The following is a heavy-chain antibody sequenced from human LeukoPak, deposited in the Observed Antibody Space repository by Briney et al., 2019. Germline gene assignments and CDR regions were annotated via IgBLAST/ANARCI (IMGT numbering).Heavy chain of an antibody. D-gene: IGHD2-21*02. Sequence: SETLSLTCPVSGGSISSGSYDWSWIRQPAGKGLEWIGRIYTRGSTKYTPSLKRRVPMSVEPSQHQFSLKLSAATAADTAVYYCARVTCGGDCRAHYYYYYMDVWGKGTTVTISS. CDR1: GGSISSGSYD. CDR3: ARVTCGGDCRAHYYYYYMDV. J-gene: IGHJ6*03. CDR2: IYTRGST. V-gene: IGHV4-61*02.